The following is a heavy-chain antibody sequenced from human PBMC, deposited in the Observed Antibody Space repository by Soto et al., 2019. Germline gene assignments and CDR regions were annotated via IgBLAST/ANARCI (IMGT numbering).Heavy chain of an antibody. CDR1: GGSFSGYY. V-gene: IGHV4-34*01. Sequence: SETLSLTCAVYGGSFSGYYWSWIRQPPGKGLEWIGEINHSGSTNYNPSLKSRVTISVDTSKNQFSLKLSSVTAADTAVYYCARGGTDFGVVIPYYYYHYMDVWGKGTTVTVSS. D-gene: IGHD3-3*01. CDR3: ARGGTDFGVVIPYYYYHYMDV. CDR2: INHSGST. J-gene: IGHJ6*03.